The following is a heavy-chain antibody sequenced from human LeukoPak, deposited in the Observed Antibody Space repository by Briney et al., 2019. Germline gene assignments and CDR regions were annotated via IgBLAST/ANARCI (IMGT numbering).Heavy chain of an antibody. CDR1: GFTFSNYG. CDR3: ARDDSGTQDN. V-gene: IGHV3-33*01. D-gene: IGHD1-1*01. CDR2: IWDDGSNE. J-gene: IGHJ4*02. Sequence: PGGSLRLSCAASGFTFSNYGMHWVRQAPGKGLEWVAVIWDDGSNEYYADSVKGRFTIFRDNRRNTLYLQMNSLRAEETAVYSCARDDSGTQDNWGQGTLVTASS.